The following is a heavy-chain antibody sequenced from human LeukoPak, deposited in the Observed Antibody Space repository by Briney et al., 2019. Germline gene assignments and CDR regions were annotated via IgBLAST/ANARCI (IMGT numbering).Heavy chain of an antibody. CDR2: IYYRGNT. Sequence: SETLSLTCTVSGGSISSIPYYCAWVRQPPGRGLGWIGSIYYRGNTYHNPSLKSRVTISVDPSKNQFSLSVISVTAADTAVYFCARPTTGPATQGYDSWGQGILVTVAS. V-gene: IGHV4-39*01. J-gene: IGHJ4*02. D-gene: IGHD1-1*01. CDR3: ARPTTGPATQGYDS. CDR1: GGSISSIPYY.